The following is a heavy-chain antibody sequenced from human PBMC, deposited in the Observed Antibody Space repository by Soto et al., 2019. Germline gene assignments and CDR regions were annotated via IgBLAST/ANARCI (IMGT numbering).Heavy chain of an antibody. CDR1: GFTFSSYT. V-gene: IGHV3-21*04. CDR3: ARGAVAGAGIPTYYFDY. D-gene: IGHD6-13*01. Sequence: GGSLILSCAASGFTFSSYTMGWVRQAPGKGLEWVSSISSSSAYIYYADSLKGRFTTSRDNAKNSLYLQVNSLRAEDTAVYYCARGAVAGAGIPTYYFDYWGQGTLVTVSS. CDR2: ISSSSAYI. J-gene: IGHJ4*02.